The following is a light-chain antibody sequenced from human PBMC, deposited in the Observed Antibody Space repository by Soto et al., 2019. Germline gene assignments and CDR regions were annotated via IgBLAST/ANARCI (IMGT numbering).Light chain of an antibody. Sequence: DIQMTQSPSTLSASVGDRVTITCRASQSISSWLAWYQQKPGKAPKLLIYKASSLESGVPSRFSGSGPGTELTLTVSSLQPDDFATYYCQLFNSALGITFGQGTRLEI. V-gene: IGKV1-5*03. CDR1: QSISSW. J-gene: IGKJ5*01. CDR3: QLFNSALGIT. CDR2: KAS.